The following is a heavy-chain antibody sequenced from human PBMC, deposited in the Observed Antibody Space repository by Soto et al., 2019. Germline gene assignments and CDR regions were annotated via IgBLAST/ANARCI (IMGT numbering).Heavy chain of an antibody. J-gene: IGHJ4*02. CDR1: GGSMNSGGYC. Sequence: QVQLQESGPGLVKPSQTLSLTCTVSGGSMNSGGYCWNWIRQHPGEVLEWIGCISYGGTTSYNPSLKSRLTISVDTSKNQFSLMLNSVTAADTAVYYCSRGILVWGQGTLITVSS. V-gene: IGHV4-31*03. D-gene: IGHD2-15*01. CDR2: ISYGGTT. CDR3: SRGILV.